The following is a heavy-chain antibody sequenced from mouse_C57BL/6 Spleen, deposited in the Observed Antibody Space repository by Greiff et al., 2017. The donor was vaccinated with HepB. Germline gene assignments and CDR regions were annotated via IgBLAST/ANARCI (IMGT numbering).Heavy chain of an antibody. V-gene: IGHV1-42*01. CDR3: AMGDYTYYYAMDY. D-gene: IGHD2-4*01. CDR1: GYSFTGYY. CDR2: INPSTGGT. J-gene: IGHJ4*01. Sequence: EVQLQQSGPELVKPGASVKISCKASGYSFTGYYMNWVKQSPEKSLEWIGEINPSTGGTTYNQKFKDKATLTVDKSSSTAYMHRKSLTSEDSAVYYCAMGDYTYYYAMDYWGQGTSLTVSS.